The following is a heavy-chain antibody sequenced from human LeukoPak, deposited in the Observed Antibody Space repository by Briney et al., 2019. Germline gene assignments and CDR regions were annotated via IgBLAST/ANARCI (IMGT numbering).Heavy chain of an antibody. V-gene: IGHV5-51*01. J-gene: IGHJ4*02. D-gene: IGHD4-23*01. CDR3: TRLIRIPYGRKYPLFYFDY. CDR1: GYSFTSYW. Sequence: GESLKISCKGSGYSFTSYWIGWVRQMPGKGLEWMGIIYPGDSDTRYSPSFQGQVTISADKSISTAYLQWSSLKASNTAMYNCTRLIRIPYGRKYPLFYFDYWGQGTLVTVSS. CDR2: IYPGDSDT.